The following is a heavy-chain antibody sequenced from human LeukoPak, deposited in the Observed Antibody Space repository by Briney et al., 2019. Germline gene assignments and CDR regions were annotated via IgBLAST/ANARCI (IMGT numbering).Heavy chain of an antibody. Sequence: SSETLSLTCTVSGGSISSYYWSWIRQPPGKGLEWIGYIYYSGSTNYNPSLKSRVTISVDTSKNQFSLKLSSVTAADTAVYYCAREWDNWNAGAFDIWGQGTMVTVSS. CDR2: IYYSGST. CDR3: AREWDNWNAGAFDI. J-gene: IGHJ3*02. V-gene: IGHV4-59*12. D-gene: IGHD1-20*01. CDR1: GGSISSYY.